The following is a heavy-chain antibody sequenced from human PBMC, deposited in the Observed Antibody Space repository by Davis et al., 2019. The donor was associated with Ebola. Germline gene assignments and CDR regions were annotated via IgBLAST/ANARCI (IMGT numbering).Heavy chain of an antibody. Sequence: PSETLSLTCTVSGGSISSYYWSWIRQPPGKGLEWIGEINHSGSTNYNPSLKSRVTISVDTSKNQFSLKLSSVTAADTAVYYCARQSGGITGTPRVFDYWGQGTLVTVSS. CDR1: GGSISSYY. CDR2: INHSGST. J-gene: IGHJ4*02. D-gene: IGHD1-20*01. V-gene: IGHV4-34*01. CDR3: ARQSGGITGTPRVFDY.